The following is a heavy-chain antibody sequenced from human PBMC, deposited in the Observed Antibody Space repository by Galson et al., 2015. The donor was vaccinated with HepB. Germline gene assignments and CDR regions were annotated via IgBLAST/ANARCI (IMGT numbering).Heavy chain of an antibody. Sequence: SLRLSCAASGFTFSSYAMHWVRQAPGKGLEYVSAISSNGGSTYYADSVKGRFTISRDNSKNTLYLQMSSLRAEDTAVYYCVNHNYYDSSGYPEGDYWGQGTLVTVSS. V-gene: IGHV3-64D*06. CDR2: ISSNGGST. D-gene: IGHD3-22*01. J-gene: IGHJ4*02. CDR1: GFTFSSYA. CDR3: VNHNYYDSSGYPEGDY.